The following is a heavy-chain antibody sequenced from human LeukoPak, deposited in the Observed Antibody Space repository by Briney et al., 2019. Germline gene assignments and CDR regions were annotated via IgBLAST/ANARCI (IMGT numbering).Heavy chain of an antibody. V-gene: IGHV3-30*03. CDR1: GFTFSDYG. CDR2: ISYDGKKK. CDR3: ARDSYGDANFDS. D-gene: IGHD4-17*01. Sequence: GGSLRLSCAASGFTFSDYGIHWVRQAPGKGLEWVAFISYDGKKKFYADPVKGRFTISRDNSKNAVYLQMNSLRAEDTAVYYCARDSYGDANFDSWGQGTLVTVSS. J-gene: IGHJ4*02.